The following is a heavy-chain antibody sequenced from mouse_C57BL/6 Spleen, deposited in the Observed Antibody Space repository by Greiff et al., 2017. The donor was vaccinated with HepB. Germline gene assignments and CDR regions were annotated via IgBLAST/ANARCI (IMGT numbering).Heavy chain of an antibody. CDR3: AREGSSSYYFDY. V-gene: IGHV1-55*01. CDR2: IYPGSGST. CDR1: GYTFTSYW. D-gene: IGHD1-1*01. J-gene: IGHJ2*01. Sequence: QVQLQQPGAELVKPGASVKMSCKASGYTFTSYWITWVKQRPGQGLEWIGDIYPGSGSTNYNEKFKSKATLTVDTSSSTAYMQLSSLTSEDSAVYYCAREGSSSYYFDYWGQGTTLTVSS.